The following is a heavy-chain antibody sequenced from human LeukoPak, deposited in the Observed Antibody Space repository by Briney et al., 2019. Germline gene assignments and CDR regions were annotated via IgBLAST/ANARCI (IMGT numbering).Heavy chain of an antibody. CDR2: ISYDGSNK. V-gene: IGHV3-30*18. CDR1: GFTFSNYG. Sequence: GRSLRLSCAASGFTFSNYGMHWVRQAPGKGLEWVAVISYDGSNKYYTDSVKGRFTISRDNSKNTLFLQMNSLRAEDTALYYCAKYPGGFTGIVNYYHMDVWGKGTTVSVSS. CDR3: AKYPGGFTGIVNYYHMDV. J-gene: IGHJ6*03. D-gene: IGHD1-26*01.